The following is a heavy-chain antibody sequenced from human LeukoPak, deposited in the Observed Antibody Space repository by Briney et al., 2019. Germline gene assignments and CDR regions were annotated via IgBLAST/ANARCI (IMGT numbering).Heavy chain of an antibody. CDR2: SSGDGGST. D-gene: IGHD1-20*01. CDR3: AKEGGITGTSDY. CDR1: VFTFHDYA. Sequence: PGGSLRLSCAASVFTFHDYAMHWVRHAPGKGLEWVSLSSGDGGSTYYADSVKGRFTISRDNSKNSLYLQMNSLRTEDTALYYCAKEGGITGTSDYWGQGTLVTVSS. V-gene: IGHV3-43*02. J-gene: IGHJ4*02.